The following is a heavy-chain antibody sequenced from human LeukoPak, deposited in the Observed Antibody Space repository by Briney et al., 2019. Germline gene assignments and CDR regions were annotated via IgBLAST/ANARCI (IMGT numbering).Heavy chain of an antibody. CDR2: IYYSRST. Sequence: SETLSLTCAVYGGSFSGYYWSWIRQPPGKGLEWIGSIYYSRSTYYNPSLRSRVTISVDTSKNQFSLKLSSVTAADTAVYYCVRGSGYYGEDFEYWGQGTLVTVSS. CDR3: VRGSGYYGEDFEY. V-gene: IGHV4-34*01. D-gene: IGHD3-22*01. J-gene: IGHJ4*02. CDR1: GGSFSGYY.